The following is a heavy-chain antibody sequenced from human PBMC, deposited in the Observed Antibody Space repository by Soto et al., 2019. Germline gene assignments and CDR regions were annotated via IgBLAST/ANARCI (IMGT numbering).Heavy chain of an antibody. D-gene: IGHD2-15*01. CDR2: RYYSEST. CDR3: ARTKCSGGSCCSWSIDY. J-gene: IGHJ4*02. V-gene: IGHV4-31*03. CDR1: GGSITTGGYY. Sequence: TSETLSLTCTVSGGSITTGGYYWSWIRQLPGKGLEWIGHRYYSESTYYNPSLKSRVSISLDTSKNQFSLKLSFVTAADTAMYYCARTKCSGGSCCSWSIDYWGQGTPVTVSS.